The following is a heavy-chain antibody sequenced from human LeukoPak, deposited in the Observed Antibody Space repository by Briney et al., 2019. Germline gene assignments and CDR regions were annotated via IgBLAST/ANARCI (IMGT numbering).Heavy chain of an antibody. Sequence: GGSLRLSCEVSGFTFTDYWMNWVRQAPGKGPEWVASIRQDGSEKTYVDSVKGRYTISRDNTKNSLSLQLNGLRAEDTAVYYCARDGTAAGLYFDLWGQGTLVTVSS. J-gene: IGHJ4*01. CDR2: IRQDGSEK. V-gene: IGHV3-7*01. CDR1: GFTFTDYW. D-gene: IGHD6-13*01. CDR3: ARDGTAAGLYFDL.